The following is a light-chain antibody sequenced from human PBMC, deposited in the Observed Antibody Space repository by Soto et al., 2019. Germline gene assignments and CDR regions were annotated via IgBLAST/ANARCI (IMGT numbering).Light chain of an antibody. J-gene: IGKJ2*01. V-gene: IGKV3-20*01. CDR3: QQYGSSPLYT. CDR1: QSVSSSY. Sequence: EIVLTQSPGTLSLSPGERATLSCRASQSVSSSYLAWYQQKPGQAPRLLIYGPSARATGIPDRFSGSGSGTDFTLTISRLEPEDFAVNYCQQYGSSPLYTFGQGTKLEIK. CDR2: GPS.